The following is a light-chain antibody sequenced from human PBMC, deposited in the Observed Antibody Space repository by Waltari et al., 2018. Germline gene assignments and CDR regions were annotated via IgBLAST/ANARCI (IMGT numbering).Light chain of an antibody. CDR3: QSYDSSLSGVL. J-gene: IGLJ3*02. CDR1: NSNTGATHA. V-gene: IGLV1-40*01. CDR2: RDN. Sequence: SVLSQPPPLSRAPGQRVSNSPPGRNSNTGATHAVHWYQQVPGEAPRLLIYRDNKRPSGVPDRFSGSKSGTSASLAITGLQPEDEADYYCQSYDSSLSGVLFGGGTKLTVL.